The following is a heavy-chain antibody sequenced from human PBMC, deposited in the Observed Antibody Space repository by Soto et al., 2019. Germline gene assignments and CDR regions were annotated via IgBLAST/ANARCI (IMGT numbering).Heavy chain of an antibody. CDR1: GYTFSSYG. V-gene: IGHV3-30*18. D-gene: IGHD1-26*01. Sequence: QVQLVQSGAEVKKPGASVKVSCKASGYTFSSYGIHWVRQAPGKGLEWVALISYDGGNEKYTESVKDRFTISRDDSHNVAYLQMSSLRTEDTAMYYCAKDRYSGTYPTDFDYWGQGSLVTVSS. CDR3: AKDRYSGTYPTDFDY. CDR2: ISYDGGNE. J-gene: IGHJ4*02.